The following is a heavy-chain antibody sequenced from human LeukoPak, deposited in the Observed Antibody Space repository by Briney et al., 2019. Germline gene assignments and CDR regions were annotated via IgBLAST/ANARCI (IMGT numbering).Heavy chain of an antibody. V-gene: IGHV3-30*04. D-gene: IGHD1-1*01. CDR3: AGEQRRALD. J-gene: IGHJ4*02. Sequence: AGGSLRLSCAASGFTFSSYVMHWVRQVPGKGLEWVAIISYDGSNEYYADSVKGRFTISRDNSKNTLYLQMNSLRAEDTAVYYCAGEQRRALDWGQGTLVTVSS. CDR1: GFTFSSYV. CDR2: ISYDGSNE.